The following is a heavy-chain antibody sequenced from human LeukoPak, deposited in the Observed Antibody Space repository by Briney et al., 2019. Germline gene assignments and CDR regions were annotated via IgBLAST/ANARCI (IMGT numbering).Heavy chain of an antibody. V-gene: IGHV4-34*01. Sequence: SETLSLTCAVYGGSFSGYYWSWIRQPPGKGLEWIGEINHSGSTNYNPSLKSRVTISLDTSKNQFSLKLSSVTAADTAVYYCARGAWATVTTYYYYGMDVWGQGTTVTVSS. CDR2: INHSGST. CDR3: ARGAWATVTTYYYYGMDV. J-gene: IGHJ6*02. D-gene: IGHD4-17*01. CDR1: GGSFSGYY.